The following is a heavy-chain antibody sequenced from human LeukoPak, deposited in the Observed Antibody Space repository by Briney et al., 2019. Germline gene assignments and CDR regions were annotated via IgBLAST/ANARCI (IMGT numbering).Heavy chain of an antibody. D-gene: IGHD3-10*01. CDR3: ARDFDLDGSGSRYYSGMDV. V-gene: IGHV3-21*01. CDR2: ISSSSSYI. J-gene: IGHJ6*02. Sequence: GGSLRLSCAASGFTFSSYSMNWVRQAPGKGLEWVSSISSSSSYIYYADSVKGRFTISRDNAKNSLYLQMNSLRAEDTAVYYCARDFDLDGSGSRYYSGMDVWGQGTTVTVSS. CDR1: GFTFSSYS.